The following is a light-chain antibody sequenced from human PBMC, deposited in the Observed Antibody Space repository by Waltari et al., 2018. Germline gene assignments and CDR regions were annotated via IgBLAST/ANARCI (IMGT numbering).Light chain of an antibody. CDR2: DTS. CDR3: QQYDISPLT. J-gene: IGKJ4*01. CDR1: QTVRTTY. Sequence: EIVLTQSPGTLSLSPGERATLSCRASQTVRTTYLAWYQQKPGQAPTLLIYDTSIRATGIPDRFSGSGSGTDFSLTISSLEPEDFAVYYCQQYDISPLTFGGGTKVETK. V-gene: IGKV3-20*01.